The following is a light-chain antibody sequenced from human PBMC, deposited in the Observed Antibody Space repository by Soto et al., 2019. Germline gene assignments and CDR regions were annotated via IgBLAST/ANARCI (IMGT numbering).Light chain of an antibody. CDR2: KAS. Sequence: DIEMTQSPSTLPASVGDRVTITCRANQSISTWLAWYQQKPGKAPNLLIYKASRLETGVPSRFSGSGSGTEFTLTISFLKPDDFATYYCQQYNSYSPLTLGGGTKVDIK. CDR3: QQYNSYSPLT. V-gene: IGKV1-5*03. CDR1: QSISTW. J-gene: IGKJ4*01.